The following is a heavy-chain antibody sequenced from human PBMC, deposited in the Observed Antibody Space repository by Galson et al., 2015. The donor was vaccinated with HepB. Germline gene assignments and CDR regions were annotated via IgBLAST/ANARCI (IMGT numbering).Heavy chain of an antibody. CDR2: INPSGGST. J-gene: IGHJ3*02. V-gene: IGHV1-46*01. D-gene: IGHD3-22*01. Sequence: SVKVSCKASGYTFTSYYMHWVRQAPGQGLEWMGIINPSGGSTSYAQKFQGRVTMTRDTSTSTVYMELSSLRSEDTAVYYCARESDKASYYYDSSVLGVDAFDIWGQGTMVTVSS. CDR3: ARESDKASYYYDSSVLGVDAFDI. CDR1: GYTFTSYY.